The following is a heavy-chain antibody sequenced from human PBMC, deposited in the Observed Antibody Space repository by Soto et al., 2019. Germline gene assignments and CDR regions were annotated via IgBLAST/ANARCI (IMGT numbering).Heavy chain of an antibody. J-gene: IGHJ6*01. CDR1: GFTFITYS. CDR2: ISSSGSAI. D-gene: IGHD4-17*01. CDR3: ARDHYGAYGMDV. Sequence: GGSLRLSCGASGFTFITYSMNWVRQSPGKGLEWVSYISSSGSAIYYADSVKGRFAISRDNANNALYLELNSLRVEDSAVYYCARDHYGAYGMDVWGQGTTVTVSS. V-gene: IGHV3-48*01.